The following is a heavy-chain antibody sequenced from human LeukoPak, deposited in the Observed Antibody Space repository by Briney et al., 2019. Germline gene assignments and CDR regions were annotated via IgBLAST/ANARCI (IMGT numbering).Heavy chain of an antibody. CDR1: GFTFGTHA. D-gene: IGHD5-24*01. CDR2: VNEDGSEQ. J-gene: IGHJ5*02. V-gene: IGHV3-7*01. CDR3: ARGRGWIDP. Sequence: GGSLRLSCAASGFTFGTHAMTWVRQAPGKGLEWVANVNEDGSEQNYLDSVKGRFTISRDNAKNSVYLQMNNLRVEETAVYYCARGRGWIDPWGQGTLVTVSS.